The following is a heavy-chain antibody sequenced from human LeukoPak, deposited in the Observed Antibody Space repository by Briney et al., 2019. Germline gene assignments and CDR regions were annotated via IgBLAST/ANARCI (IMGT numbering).Heavy chain of an antibody. CDR1: GFTFSSYA. CDR3: AKCTTVRSYGRYFDY. V-gene: IGHV3-23*01. Sequence: PGGSLRLSCAASGFTFSSYAMSWVRQAPGKGLEWVSVISDSGATTYYADSVKGRFTISRDNSKNTLYLQMNSLRAEDTAVYYCAKCTTVRSYGRYFDYWGQGTLVTVSS. CDR2: ISDSGATT. D-gene: IGHD1-26*01. J-gene: IGHJ4*02.